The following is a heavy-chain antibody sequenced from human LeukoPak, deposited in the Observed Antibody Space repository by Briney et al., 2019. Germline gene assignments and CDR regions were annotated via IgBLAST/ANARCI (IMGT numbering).Heavy chain of an antibody. CDR1: GGSFSGYY. D-gene: IGHD5-12*01. V-gene: IGHV4-59*01. CDR3: AREFLGGGYSGYDYNHWFDP. CDR2: IYHSGST. Sequence: SETLSLTCAVYGGSFSGYYWSWIRQPPGKGLEWIGYIYHSGSTKYNPSLKSRVTISVDTSKKQFSLKLSSVTAADTAVYYCAREFLGGGYSGYDYNHWFDPWGQGTLVTVSS. J-gene: IGHJ5*02.